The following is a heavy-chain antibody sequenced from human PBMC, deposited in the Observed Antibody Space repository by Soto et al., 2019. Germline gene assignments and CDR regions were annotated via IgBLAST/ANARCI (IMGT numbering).Heavy chain of an antibody. CDR1: GFSLSTSGGG. V-gene: IGHV2-5*02. D-gene: IGHD6-13*01. CDR3: APRHAQQQLASEGFAP. Sequence: QITLKESGPTLVKPTQTLTLTCTFSGFSLSTSGGGVGWIRQPPGKALEWLALIYWDDDKRYSPSLKNRLTSTKDTSKNPVVLKMTQMDPLDTATFYVAPRHAQQQLASEGFAPGGPGTLVTVSS. CDR2: IYWDDDK. J-gene: IGHJ5*02.